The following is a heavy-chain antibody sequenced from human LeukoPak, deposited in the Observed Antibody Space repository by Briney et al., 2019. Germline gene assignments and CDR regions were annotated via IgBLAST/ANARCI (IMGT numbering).Heavy chain of an antibody. CDR2: ISAYNGNT. D-gene: IGHD3-9*01. CDR1: GCTFSSYG. J-gene: IGHJ4*02. Sequence: GASVKVSCKASGCTFSSYGISRVRQAPGQGLEWMGWISAYNGNTNYAQKLQGRVTMTTDTSTSTAYMELRSLRSDDTAVYYCATSFDWSTPDYWGQGTLVTVSS. CDR3: ATSFDWSTPDY. V-gene: IGHV1-18*04.